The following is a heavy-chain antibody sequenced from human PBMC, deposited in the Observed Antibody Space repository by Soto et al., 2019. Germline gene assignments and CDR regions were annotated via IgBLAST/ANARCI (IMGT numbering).Heavy chain of an antibody. CDR2: INHSGST. Sequence: SETLSLTCAVYGGSFSGYYWSWIRQPPGKGLEWIGEINHSGSTNYNPSLKSRVTISVDTSKNQFSLKLSSVTAADTAVYYCARERVIYYDFWSGYYTPYYYYGMDVWGQGTTVTV. CDR1: GGSFSGYY. CDR3: ARERVIYYDFWSGYYTPYYYYGMDV. V-gene: IGHV4-34*01. J-gene: IGHJ6*02. D-gene: IGHD3-3*01.